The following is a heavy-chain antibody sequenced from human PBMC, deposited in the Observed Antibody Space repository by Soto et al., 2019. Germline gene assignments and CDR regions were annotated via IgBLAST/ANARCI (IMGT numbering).Heavy chain of an antibody. J-gene: IGHJ6*02. CDR1: GYSFTSYW. CDR2: IYPGDSDT. CDR3: ATRGYSYGTAYYYYGMDV. D-gene: IGHD5-18*01. V-gene: IGHV5-51*01. Sequence: GESLKISCKGSGYSFTSYWIGWVRQMPEKGLEWMGIIYPGDSDTRYSPSFQGQVTISADKSISTAYLQWSSLKASDTAMYYCATRGYSYGTAYYYYGMDVWGQGTTVTVSS.